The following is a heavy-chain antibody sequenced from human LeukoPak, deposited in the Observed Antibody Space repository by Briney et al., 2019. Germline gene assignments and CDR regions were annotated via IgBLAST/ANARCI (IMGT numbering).Heavy chain of an antibody. D-gene: IGHD6-13*01. CDR2: VYSGGRT. Sequence: GGSLRLSCAASEFTVDDTYMSWVRQAPGKGLELVSVVYSGGRTFYADSVKGRFTISRDNSKNTVYLQMNSLRADDTAVYYCARQAAAGLDYWGQGTLVTVSS. V-gene: IGHV3-66*02. CDR3: ARQAAAGLDY. CDR1: EFTVDDTY. J-gene: IGHJ4*02.